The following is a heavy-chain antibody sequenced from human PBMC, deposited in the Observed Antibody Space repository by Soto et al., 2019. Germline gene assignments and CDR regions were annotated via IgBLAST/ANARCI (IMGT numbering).Heavy chain of an antibody. J-gene: IGHJ4*02. D-gene: IGHD5-18*01. CDR1: GFTFSYYW. Sequence: EVQLVESGGGLVQPGESLRLSCAASGFTFSYYWMTWVRQAPGKGLEWVANIKQDGTEKYYVDSVKGRFTISRDNAKNSLFLQMNSLGGEDTAVYYCARGIEDTSRTTLGYWGQGTLVTVS. CDR2: IKQDGTEK. V-gene: IGHV3-7*01. CDR3: ARGIEDTSRTTLGY.